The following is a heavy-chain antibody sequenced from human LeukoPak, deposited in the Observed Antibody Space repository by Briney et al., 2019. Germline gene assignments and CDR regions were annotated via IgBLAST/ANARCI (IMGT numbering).Heavy chain of an antibody. V-gene: IGHV1-69*13. CDR3: AVAWRLGEFWFDP. D-gene: IGHD3-16*01. Sequence: ASVKVSCKASGGTFSSYAISWVRQAPGQGLEWMGGIIPIFGTANYAQKFQGRVTITADESTSTAYMELSSLRSEDTAVYYCAVAWRLGEFWFDPWGQGTLVTVSP. CDR1: GGTFSSYA. J-gene: IGHJ5*02. CDR2: IIPIFGTA.